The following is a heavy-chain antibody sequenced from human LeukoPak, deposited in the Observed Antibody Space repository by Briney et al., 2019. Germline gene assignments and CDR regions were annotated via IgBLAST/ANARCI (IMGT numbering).Heavy chain of an antibody. V-gene: IGHV3-23*01. D-gene: IGHD6-13*01. CDR1: GFTFSSYA. CDR2: ISGSGGST. CDR3: AKDAAGPEY. Sequence: PGGSLRLSCAASGFTFSSYAMSWVRQAPGKGLEWVSAISGSGGSTYYADSMKGRFTISRDNSKNTLFLQMNSLRVEDTAIYYCAKDAAGPEYWGQGTRVTVSS. J-gene: IGHJ4*02.